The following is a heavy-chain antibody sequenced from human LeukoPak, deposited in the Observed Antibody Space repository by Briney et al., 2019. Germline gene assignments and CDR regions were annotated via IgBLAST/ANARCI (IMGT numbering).Heavy chain of an antibody. CDR1: GFTFSSYS. Sequence: GGSLGLSCAASGFTFSSYSMNWVRQAPGKGLEWVSYISSSSSTIYYADSVKGRFTISRDNAKNSLYLQMNSLRDEDTAVYYCASYGDHPATYYFDYWGQGTLVTVSS. J-gene: IGHJ4*02. V-gene: IGHV3-48*02. CDR3: ASYGDHPATYYFDY. D-gene: IGHD4-17*01. CDR2: ISSSSSTI.